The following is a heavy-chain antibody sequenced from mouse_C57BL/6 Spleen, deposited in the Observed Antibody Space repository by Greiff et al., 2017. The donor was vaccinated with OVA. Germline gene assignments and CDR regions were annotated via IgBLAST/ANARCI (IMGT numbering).Heavy chain of an antibody. V-gene: IGHV1-53*01. CDR2: INPSNGGT. D-gene: IGHD1-1*01. CDR1: GYTFTSYW. Sequence: QVQLQQPGTELVKPGASVKLSCKASGYTFTSYWMHRVKQRPGQGLEWIGNINPSNGGTNYNEKFKSKATLTVDKSSSTAYMQLSSLTSEDSAVYYCARKGIKITTVVDGMDYWGQGTSVTVSS. J-gene: IGHJ4*01. CDR3: ARKGIKITTVVDGMDY.